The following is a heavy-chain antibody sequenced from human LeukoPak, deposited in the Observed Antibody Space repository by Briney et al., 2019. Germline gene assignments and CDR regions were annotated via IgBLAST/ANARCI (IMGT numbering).Heavy chain of an antibody. Sequence: ASVKVSCKASGYTFTDFYMHWVRQAPGQGLECMGWINPNSGDTIYVQKFQGRVTMTRDTSISTAYMEINRLTSDDTGVYYCARGPPLGRRGRFFAPWGEGPLVTVSS. D-gene: IGHD7-27*01. V-gene: IGHV1-2*02. CDR1: GYTFTDFY. CDR2: INPNSGDT. CDR3: ARGPPLGRRGRFFAP. J-gene: IGHJ5*02.